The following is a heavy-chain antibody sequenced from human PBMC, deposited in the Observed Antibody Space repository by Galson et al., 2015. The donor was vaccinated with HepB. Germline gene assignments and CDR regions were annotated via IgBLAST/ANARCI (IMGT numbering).Heavy chain of an antibody. CDR2: ISYDGSNK. D-gene: IGHD3-22*01. J-gene: IGHJ4*02. V-gene: IGHV3-30-3*01. CDR3: ARDAATYYYDSSGYQWGFYFDY. Sequence: SLRLSCAASGFTFSSYAMHWVRQAPGKGLEWVAVISYDGSNKYYADSVKGRFTISRDNSKNTLYLQMNSLRAEDTAVYYCARDAATYYYDSSGYQWGFYFDYWGQGTLVTVSS. CDR1: GFTFSSYA.